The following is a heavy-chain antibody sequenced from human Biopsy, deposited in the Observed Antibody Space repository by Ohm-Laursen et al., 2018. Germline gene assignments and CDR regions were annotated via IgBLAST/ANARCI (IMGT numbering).Heavy chain of an antibody. D-gene: IGHD1-26*01. J-gene: IGHJ3*02. CDR1: GKTFSDYQ. Sequence: SETLSLTWAVFGKTFSDYQWSWIRQPPGKGLEWIGQINQAGTTNYNPSLKSRVSISADASKYEFSLGLTSVTAADTAVYYCARGTGKYYVYGAFDIWGQGTMVTVSS. CDR2: INQAGTT. V-gene: IGHV4-34*01. CDR3: ARGTGKYYVYGAFDI.